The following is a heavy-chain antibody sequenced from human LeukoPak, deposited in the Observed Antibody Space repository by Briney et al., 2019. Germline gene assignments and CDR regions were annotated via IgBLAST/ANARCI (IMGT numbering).Heavy chain of an antibody. Sequence: GASVKVSCKVSGYTLTELSMHWVRQAPGKGLEWMGGFDPEDGETIYAQKFQGRVTMTEDTSTDTAYMELSSLRSEDTAVYYCALPAYSSGWGPSIAEYFQHWGQGTLVTVSS. CDR3: ALPAYSSGWGPSIAEYFQH. J-gene: IGHJ1*01. CDR1: GYTLTELS. V-gene: IGHV1-24*01. CDR2: FDPEDGET. D-gene: IGHD6-25*01.